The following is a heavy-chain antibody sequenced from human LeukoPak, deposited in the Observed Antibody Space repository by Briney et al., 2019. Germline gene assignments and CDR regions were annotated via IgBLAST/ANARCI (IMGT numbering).Heavy chain of an antibody. Sequence: GGSLRLSCAASGFTFSTYSMNWVRQAPGKGLELVSSISSSSSYIYYADSVKGRFTISRHNSRNTLYLQMNSLRAEDTAVYYCARVDTVMAYYFDLWGQGTLVTVSS. CDR2: ISSSSSYI. CDR1: GFTFSTYS. J-gene: IGHJ4*02. D-gene: IGHD5-18*01. CDR3: ARVDTVMAYYFDL. V-gene: IGHV3-21*04.